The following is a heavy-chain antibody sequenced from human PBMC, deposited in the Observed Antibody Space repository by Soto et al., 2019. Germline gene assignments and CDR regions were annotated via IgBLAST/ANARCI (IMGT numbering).Heavy chain of an antibody. D-gene: IGHD2-15*01. CDR3: FPPVTVVVAGLGVY. CDR2: ISNSAGST. V-gene: IGHV3-23*01. Sequence: EVQLLESGGGLVQPGGSLRLSCAASGFTFSSYAMSWVRQAPGKGLEWVSSISNSAGSTYYADSVTGHFTISRDNAKNTLYLQMNSMRAEDTAIYFCFPPVTVVVAGLGVYWGQGTLVTVSS. J-gene: IGHJ4*02. CDR1: GFTFSSYA.